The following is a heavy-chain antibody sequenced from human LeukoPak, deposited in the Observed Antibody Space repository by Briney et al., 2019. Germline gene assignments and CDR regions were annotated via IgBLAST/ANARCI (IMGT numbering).Heavy chain of an antibody. D-gene: IGHD3-9*01. CDR1: GYTFTSYY. CDR2: INPSGGST. V-gene: IGHV1-46*01. Sequence: GASVKVSCKASGYTFTSYYMHWVRQAPGQGLEWMGIINPSGGSTSYAQKFQGRVTMTRDTSTSTVYMELSSLRPEDTAVYYCARGSSHVLRYFDWLLLFGYWGQGTLVTVSS. J-gene: IGHJ4*02. CDR3: ARGSSHVLRYFDWLLLFGY.